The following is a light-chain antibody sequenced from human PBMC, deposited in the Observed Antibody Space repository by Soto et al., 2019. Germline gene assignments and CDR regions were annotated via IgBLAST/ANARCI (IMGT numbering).Light chain of an antibody. CDR1: SSDVGAYNC. V-gene: IGLV2-11*01. Sequence: QSALTQPRSVSGSPGQSVTISCTGTSSDVGAYNCVSWYQQYPGKVPKLMIYDVSKRPSGVPDRFSGSKSGNTASLTISGLQAEDEADYYCSSYAGSNTHVVFGGGIQLTVL. J-gene: IGLJ2*01. CDR2: DVS. CDR3: SSYAGSNTHVV.